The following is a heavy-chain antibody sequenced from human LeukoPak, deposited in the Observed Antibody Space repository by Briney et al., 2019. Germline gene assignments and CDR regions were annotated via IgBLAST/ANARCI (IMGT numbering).Heavy chain of an antibody. Sequence: GGSLRLSCAASGFTFSNYAMSWVRQTPGKGLEWVSGISGSGANSYYADSVKGRFTISRDNSKNTLYLQMNSLGADDTAIYYCARALSQQLIRYSQDWGQGTLVTVSS. V-gene: IGHV3-23*01. CDR3: ARALSQQLIRYSQD. CDR2: ISGSGANS. J-gene: IGHJ1*01. CDR1: GFTFSNYA. D-gene: IGHD1-1*01.